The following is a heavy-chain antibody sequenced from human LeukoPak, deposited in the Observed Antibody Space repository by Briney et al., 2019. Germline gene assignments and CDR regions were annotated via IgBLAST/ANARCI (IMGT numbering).Heavy chain of an antibody. D-gene: IGHD2-15*01. CDR1: GGTFSSYA. CDR2: IIPIFGTA. J-gene: IGHJ6*03. V-gene: IGHV1-69*05. CDR3: ARDSHDVGWRDPETHYYYYYMDV. Sequence: EASVKVSCKASGGTFSSYAISWVRQAPGQGLEWMGRIIPIFGTANYAQKFRGRVTITTDESTSTAYMELSSLRSEDTAVYYCARDSHDVGWRDPETHYYYYYMDVWGKGTTVTVSS.